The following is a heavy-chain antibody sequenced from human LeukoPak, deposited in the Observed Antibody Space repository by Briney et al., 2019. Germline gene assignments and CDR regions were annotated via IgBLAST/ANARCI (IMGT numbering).Heavy chain of an antibody. J-gene: IGHJ4*02. V-gene: IGHV4-59*01. D-gene: IGHD5-24*01. CDR2: IYYSGST. CDR3: ARAGVRDGYNMGYFDY. Sequence: SETLSLTCTVSGGSISSYYWSWIRQPPGKGLEWSGYIYYSGSTNDNPSLKSRVTISVDTSKNQFSLKLSSVTAADTAVYYCARAGVRDGYNMGYFDYWGQGTLVTVSS. CDR1: GGSISSYY.